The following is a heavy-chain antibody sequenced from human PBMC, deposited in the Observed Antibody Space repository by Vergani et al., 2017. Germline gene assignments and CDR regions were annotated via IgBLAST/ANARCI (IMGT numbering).Heavy chain of an antibody. J-gene: IGHJ3*02. V-gene: IGHV1-69*08. CDR3: ARDIEASGDYSIDI. CDR1: GGTFSSYT. Sequence: QVQLVQSWAEVKKPGSSVKVSCKASGGTFSSYTISWVRQAPGQGLEWMGRIIPILGIANSAQKFQGRVTITADKSTSTAYMELSSLRSEDTAVYYCARDIEASGDYSIDIWGQGTMVTVSS. CDR2: IIPILGIA. D-gene: IGHD4-11*01.